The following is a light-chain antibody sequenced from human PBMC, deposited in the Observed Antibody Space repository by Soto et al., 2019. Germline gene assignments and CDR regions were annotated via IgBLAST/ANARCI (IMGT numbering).Light chain of an antibody. CDR2: DVT. CDR1: SSDVGGYNF. Sequence: QSALTQPPSASGSPGQSVTISCTGASSDVGGYNFVSWYQQHPGKAPKIMIYDVTKRPSGVPDRFSGSKSGNTASLTVSGLQADDEADYYCSSYAGSSVPVAFGGGTKLTVL. J-gene: IGLJ2*01. V-gene: IGLV2-8*01. CDR3: SSYAGSSVPVA.